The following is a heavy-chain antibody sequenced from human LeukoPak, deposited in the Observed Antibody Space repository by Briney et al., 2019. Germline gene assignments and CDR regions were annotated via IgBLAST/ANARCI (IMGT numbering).Heavy chain of an antibody. Sequence: PGGSLRLSCAASGFTFSTYSMNWVRQAPGKGLDWVSYISSSSSTIYYADFVKGRFTISRDSAKNSLYLQMNSLRAEDTAVYYCARGMSSGRYAVDIWGQGTMVTVSS. V-gene: IGHV3-48*01. CDR1: GFTFSTYS. CDR3: ARGMSSGRYAVDI. J-gene: IGHJ3*02. D-gene: IGHD6-19*01. CDR2: ISSSSSTI.